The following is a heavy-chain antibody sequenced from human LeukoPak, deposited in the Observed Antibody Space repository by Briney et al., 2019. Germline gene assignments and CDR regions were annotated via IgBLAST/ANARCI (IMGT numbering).Heavy chain of an antibody. CDR2: IIPIFGTA. J-gene: IGHJ4*02. Sequence: SVKVSCKASGGAFSSYAISWVRQAPGQGLEWMGRIIPIFGTANYAQKFQGRVTITTDESTSTAYMELSSLRSEDTAVYYCARPGDYSPAWDYWGQGTLVTVSS. V-gene: IGHV1-69*05. CDR1: GGAFSSYA. CDR3: ARPGDYSPAWDY. D-gene: IGHD4-17*01.